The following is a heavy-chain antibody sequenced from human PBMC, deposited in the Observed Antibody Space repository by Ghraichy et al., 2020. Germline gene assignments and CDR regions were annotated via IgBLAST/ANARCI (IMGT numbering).Heavy chain of an antibody. CDR3: AREVGQWLYFDY. V-gene: IGHV3-33*01. D-gene: IGHD6-19*01. J-gene: IGHJ4*02. Sequence: LSLTCAASGFTFSSYGMHWVRQAPGKGLEWVAVIWYDGSNKYYADSVKGRFTISRDNSKNTLYLQMNSLRAEDTAVYYCAREVGQWLYFDYWGQGTLVTVSS. CDR2: IWYDGSNK. CDR1: GFTFSSYG.